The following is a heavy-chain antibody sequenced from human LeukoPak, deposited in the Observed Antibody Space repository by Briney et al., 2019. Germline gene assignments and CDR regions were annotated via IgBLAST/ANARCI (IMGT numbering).Heavy chain of an antibody. CDR2: ISPTGGAI. CDR3: ASGVTRGGLDWFDP. J-gene: IGHJ5*02. V-gene: IGHV3-21*01. D-gene: IGHD3-10*01. CDR1: GFTFSTSG. Sequence: GGSLRLSCAASGFTFSTSGRNWVRQAPGRGLEWVSSISPTGGAIFYADSVRGRFTISRDNSKNTLYLQMNSLRAEDTAVYYCASGVTRGGLDWFDPWGQGTLVTVSS.